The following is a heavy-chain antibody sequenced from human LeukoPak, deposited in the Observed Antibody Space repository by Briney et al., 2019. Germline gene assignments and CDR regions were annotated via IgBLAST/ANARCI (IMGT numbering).Heavy chain of an antibody. CDR2: ISYDGSNK. V-gene: IGHV3-30-3*01. CDR1: GFSLTHDA. D-gene: IGHD1-26*01. CDR3: ARDGRGPDY. J-gene: IGHJ4*02. Sequence: GGSLRLSCAASGFSLTHDAIHWVRQAPGKGLEWVAVISYDGSNKYYADSVKGRFTISRDNSKYTLYLQMNSLRAEDTAVYYCARDGRGPDYWGQGTLVTVSS.